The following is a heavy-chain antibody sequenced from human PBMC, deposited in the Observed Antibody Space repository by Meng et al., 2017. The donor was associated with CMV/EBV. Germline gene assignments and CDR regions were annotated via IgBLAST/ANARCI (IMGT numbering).Heavy chain of an antibody. V-gene: IGHV1-2*02. CDR2: INPKSGGT. D-gene: IGHD6-6*01. CDR1: GYTFTGYY. Sequence: SFHVSCKASGYTFTGYYMQWVRQATGQGLEWMGWINPKSGGTNYAQNFQGRVTMTRDTSISTAYMELNRLRSDDTAVYYCASGAGVGDSSSGLADYWGQGTLVTVSS. J-gene: IGHJ4*02. CDR3: ASGAGVGDSSSGLADY.